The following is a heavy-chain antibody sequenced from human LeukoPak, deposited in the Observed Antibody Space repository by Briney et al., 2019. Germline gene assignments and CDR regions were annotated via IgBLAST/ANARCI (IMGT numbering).Heavy chain of an antibody. Sequence: SETLSLTCAVYGGSFSGYYWSWIRQPPGKGLEWIGEINHSGSTNYNPSLKSRVTISVETSKNQFSLKLSSVTAADTAMYYCARHRIVVVPAARNWFDPWGQGTLVTVSS. CDR3: ARHRIVVVPAARNWFDP. CDR2: INHSGST. V-gene: IGHV4-34*01. CDR1: GGSFSGYY. D-gene: IGHD2-2*01. J-gene: IGHJ5*02.